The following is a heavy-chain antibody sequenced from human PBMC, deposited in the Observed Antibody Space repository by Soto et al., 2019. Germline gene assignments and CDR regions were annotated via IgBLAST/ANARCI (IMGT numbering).Heavy chain of an antibody. V-gene: IGHV5-51*01. Sequence: GESLKISCKGSGYTFTSYWIAWVRQMPGKGLEWMGIIYPGDSDTTYSPSFQGQVTISADKSISTAYLQWNNLKASDTAIYYCARLILGATDAFDIWGQGTMVTVSS. J-gene: IGHJ3*02. CDR1: GYTFTSYW. CDR2: IYPGDSDT. CDR3: ARLILGATDAFDI. D-gene: IGHD1-26*01.